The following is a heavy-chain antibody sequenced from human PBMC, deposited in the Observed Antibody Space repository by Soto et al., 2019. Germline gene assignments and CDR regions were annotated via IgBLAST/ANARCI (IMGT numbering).Heavy chain of an antibody. J-gene: IGHJ6*02. CDR3: ALWGFRDGNDSKYNYAGRDV. V-gene: IGHV1-69*01. Sequence: VQLVQSGAEVKKPGSSVKLSCKASGGTFNRYTISWVRQAPGQGLEWMGGIIPIFGTANYAQKFQGRVAIIADESTSAAYMELRSLRSEDTAVYYCALWGFRDGNDSKYNYAGRDVWGQGTTVPASS. CDR2: IIPIFGTA. CDR1: GGTFNRYT. D-gene: IGHD1-1*01.